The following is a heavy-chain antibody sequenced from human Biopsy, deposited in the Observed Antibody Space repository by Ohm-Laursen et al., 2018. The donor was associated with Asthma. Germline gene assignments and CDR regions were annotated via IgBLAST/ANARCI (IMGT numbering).Heavy chain of an antibody. CDR3: TRAGSTFVADY. D-gene: IGHD5-12*01. Sequence: ASVKVSCKASGYTFNSVAVMWVRQAPGQGLEWMGWINTNSGTPTYVQGFSGRFVFSLDPSVTTAYLQIDSLRSEDTGVYYCTRAGSTFVADYWGQGTLVTVSA. J-gene: IGHJ4*01. CDR2: INTNSGTP. CDR1: GYTFNSVA. V-gene: IGHV7-4-1*01.